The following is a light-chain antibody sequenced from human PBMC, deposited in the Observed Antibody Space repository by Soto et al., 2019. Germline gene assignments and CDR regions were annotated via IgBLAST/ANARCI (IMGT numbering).Light chain of an antibody. V-gene: IGKV1-17*02. CDR2: AAS. CDR1: QVITND. CDR3: LQLNTYPWT. Sequence: DIQMTQSPSSLSASVGAGLTITCRASQVITNDLGWYQQKPGKAPKSLIYAASTLQSGVPSRFSGSGSGTECTLTISNLQPEDVATYYCLQLNTYPWTFGQGTKVDIK. J-gene: IGKJ1*01.